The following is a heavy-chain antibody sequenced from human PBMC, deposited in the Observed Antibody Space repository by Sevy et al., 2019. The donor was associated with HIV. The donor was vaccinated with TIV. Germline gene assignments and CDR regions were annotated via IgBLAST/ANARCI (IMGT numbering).Heavy chain of an antibody. Sequence: ASVKVSCKASGHTFTSYGFSWVRQAPGQGPEWMGRISVYNGNTTYAQKFQGRVNMTTDTSTTTAYMELWSLKSDDTAVYYCARSLLWGMSDYWGQGTQVTVSS. CDR2: ISVYNGNT. J-gene: IGHJ4*02. CDR3: ARSLLWGMSDY. V-gene: IGHV1-18*04. CDR1: GHTFTSYG. D-gene: IGHD2-8*02.